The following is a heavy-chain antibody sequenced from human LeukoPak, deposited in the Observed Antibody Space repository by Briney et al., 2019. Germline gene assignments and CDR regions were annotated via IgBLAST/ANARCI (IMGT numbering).Heavy chain of an antibody. Sequence: RTSETLSLTCTVSGGSISSYYWSWIRQPPGKGLEWIGYIYYSGSTNYNPSPKSRVTISIDTSKNQFSLRLSSVTAADTAVYYCARLRYLGGYMDVWGKGTTVIISS. J-gene: IGHJ6*03. CDR1: GGSISSYY. CDR3: ARLRYLGGYMDV. CDR2: IYYSGST. D-gene: IGHD3-9*01. V-gene: IGHV4-59*01.